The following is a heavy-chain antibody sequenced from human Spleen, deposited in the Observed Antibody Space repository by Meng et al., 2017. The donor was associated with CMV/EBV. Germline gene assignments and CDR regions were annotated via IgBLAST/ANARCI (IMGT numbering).Heavy chain of an antibody. V-gene: IGHV4-59*11. J-gene: IGHJ6*02. CDR1: GGSISSHF. D-gene: IGHD3-10*01. CDR2: IYYSGST. CDR3: ARAYGSGSYFSYYYYYGMDV. Sequence: SETLSLTCIVSGGSISSHFWSWIRQPPGKGLEWIGYIYYSGSTYYNPSLKSRVTISVDTSKNQFSLKLSSVTAADTAVYYCARAYGSGSYFSYYYYYGMDVWGQGTTVTVSS.